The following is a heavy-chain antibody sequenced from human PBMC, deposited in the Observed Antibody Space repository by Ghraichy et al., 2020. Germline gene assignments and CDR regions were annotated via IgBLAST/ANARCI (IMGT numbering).Heavy chain of an antibody. J-gene: IGHJ5*02. V-gene: IGHV3-23*01. CDR2: ISGSDGST. CDR3: ARERSSWYEGNWFDP. D-gene: IGHD6-13*01. CDR1: GFTFSSYA. Sequence: GGSLRLSCAASGFTFSSYAMSWVRQAPGKRLEWVSAISGSDGSTYYADSVKGRFTISRDNSKNTLYLQMNSLRAEDTAVYSCARERSSWYEGNWFDPWGQGTLVTVSS.